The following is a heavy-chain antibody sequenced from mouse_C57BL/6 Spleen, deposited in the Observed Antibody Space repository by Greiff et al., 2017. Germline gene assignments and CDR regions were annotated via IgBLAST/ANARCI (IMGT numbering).Heavy chain of an antibody. V-gene: IGHV5-6*01. CDR3: ARHGTTVVSPDCYALGY. CDR2: ISSGGSYT. Sequence: EVQVVESGGDLVKPGGSLKLSCAASGFTFSSYGMSWVRQTPDKRLEWVATISSGGSYTYYPDSVKGRFTISRDNAKNTLYLQRSSLKSEDTAMYYCARHGTTVVSPDCYALGYWGQGASVTVSS. D-gene: IGHD1-1*01. CDR1: GFTFSSYG. J-gene: IGHJ4*01.